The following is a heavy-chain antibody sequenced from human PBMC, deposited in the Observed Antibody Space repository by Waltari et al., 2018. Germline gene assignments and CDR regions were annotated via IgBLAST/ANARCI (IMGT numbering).Heavy chain of an antibody. CDR3: SRRLDA. Sequence: EVQLVESGGGLVQPGGYLRLSCAASGFTFSSSWMDWVRQAPGWGLEWVANIKEDGSEKYYVDSVKGRFIISRDNAKNSLYLQMTSLRVEDTAVYYCSRRLDAWGQGTTVTVSS. CDR1: GFTFSSSW. V-gene: IGHV3-7*01. CDR2: IKEDGSEK. J-gene: IGHJ6*02.